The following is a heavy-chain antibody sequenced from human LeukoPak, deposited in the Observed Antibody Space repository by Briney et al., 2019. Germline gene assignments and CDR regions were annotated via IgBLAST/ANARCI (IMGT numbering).Heavy chain of an antibody. Sequence: GASVKVSCKASGYTFTGYYMHWVRQAPGQGLEWMGWINPNSGGTNYAQKFQGRVTMTRDTSISTAYMELSRPRSDDTAVYYCAVTPRYYYYGMDVWGQGTTVTVSS. J-gene: IGHJ6*02. CDR3: AVTPRYYYYGMDV. D-gene: IGHD2-21*02. V-gene: IGHV1-2*02. CDR1: GYTFTGYY. CDR2: INPNSGGT.